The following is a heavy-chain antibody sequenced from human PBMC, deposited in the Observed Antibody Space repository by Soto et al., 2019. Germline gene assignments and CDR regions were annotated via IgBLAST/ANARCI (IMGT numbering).Heavy chain of an antibody. D-gene: IGHD5-12*01. CDR1: GGTFSNYA. Sequence: QVQLVQSGAEVKKPGSSVKVSCKASGGTFSNYAITWVRQAPGQGLEWVGRIIPIFGTTNVAQKFQGRGTITADESTTTAYMELSGLRPDDTAVYYCAKAGGAGGYFGTLLGPWGQGTLVTVSS. CDR2: IIPIFGTT. J-gene: IGHJ5*02. CDR3: AKAGGAGGYFGTLLGP. V-gene: IGHV1-69*15.